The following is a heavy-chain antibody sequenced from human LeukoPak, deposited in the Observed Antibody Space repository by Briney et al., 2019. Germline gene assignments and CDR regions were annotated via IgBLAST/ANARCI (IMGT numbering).Heavy chain of an antibody. CDR1: GGSISSGSYY. D-gene: IGHD7-27*01. CDR3: ASLGSHDS. J-gene: IGHJ4*02. Sequence: SETLSLTCTVSGGSISSGSYYWSWIRQPAGKGLEWIGRIYTDTITTYNPSLKSRVTISVDTSKNQFSLKLTSVTAADTAVYYCASLGSHDSWGQGTLVTVSS. V-gene: IGHV4-61*02. CDR2: IYTDTIT.